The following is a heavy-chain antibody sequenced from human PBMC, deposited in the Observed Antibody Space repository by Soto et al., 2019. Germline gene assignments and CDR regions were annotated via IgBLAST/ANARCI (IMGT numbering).Heavy chain of an antibody. CDR2: IYHSGST. Sequence: PSETLSLTCAVSVGSISSGGYSWNWIRQPPGKGLEWIGYIYHSGSTLYNPSLKSRVTISVDKSQNQFSLKLSSVTAADTAVYYCARDQLEGNWFDPWGQGTLVTVSS. CDR3: ARDQLEGNWFDP. CDR1: VGSISSGGYS. J-gene: IGHJ5*02. V-gene: IGHV4-30-2*01. D-gene: IGHD1-1*01.